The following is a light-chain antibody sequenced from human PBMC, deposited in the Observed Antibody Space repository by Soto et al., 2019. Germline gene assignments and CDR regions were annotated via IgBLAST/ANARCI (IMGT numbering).Light chain of an antibody. V-gene: IGKV3-15*01. Sequence: EIMMTQSPATLSVSPGERATLPCRASQSVRSNLAWYQQKPGQAPRLLIYGASTRATGIPARFSGSGSGTEFTLTISSLQSEDFAIYYCQQYNNWPKMFGQGTKVDI. J-gene: IGKJ1*01. CDR3: QQYNNWPKM. CDR1: QSVRSN. CDR2: GAS.